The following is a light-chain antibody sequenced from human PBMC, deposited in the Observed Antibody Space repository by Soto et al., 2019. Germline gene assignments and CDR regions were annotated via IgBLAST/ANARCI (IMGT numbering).Light chain of an antibody. CDR1: QTISSW. Sequence: DIQMTHSPSTLSGSVGDRVTITCRASQTISSWLAWYQQKPGKAPKLLIYKASTLKSGVPSRFSGSGSGTEFTLTISSLQPDDFATYYCQHYNSYSEAXGQGTKVDIK. CDR2: KAS. J-gene: IGKJ1*01. CDR3: QHYNSYSEA. V-gene: IGKV1-5*03.